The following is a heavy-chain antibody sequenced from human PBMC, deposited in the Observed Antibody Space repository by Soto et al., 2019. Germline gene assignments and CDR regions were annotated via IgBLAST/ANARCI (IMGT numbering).Heavy chain of an antibody. J-gene: IGHJ4*02. D-gene: IGHD3-3*01. Sequence: KESGPTLVKPTQTLTLTCTFSGFSLSTSGVGVGWIRQPPGKALEWLALIYWNDDKRYSPSLKSRLTITKDTSKNQVVLTMTNMDPVDTATYYCAHSFYHSSYYDFWSGYYEPPGYWGQGTLVTVSS. CDR1: GFSLSTSGVG. V-gene: IGHV2-5*01. CDR3: AHSFYHSSYYDFWSGYYEPPGY. CDR2: IYWNDDK.